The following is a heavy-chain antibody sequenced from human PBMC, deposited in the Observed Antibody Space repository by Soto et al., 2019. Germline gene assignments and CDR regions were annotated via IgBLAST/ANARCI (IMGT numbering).Heavy chain of an antibody. CDR3: AKGQELESRVDY. CDR1: GFNFTISA. J-gene: IGHJ4*02. Sequence: EVQLLESGGGLVQPGGSLRLSCAASGFNFTISAMYWVRQAPGKGLEWVSGITNSGGSTYYADSVKGRFTSSRDNSKSTLYLELNSLRDEDTAVYHCAKGQELESRVDYWGRGTLVSVSP. D-gene: IGHD1-26*01. CDR2: ITNSGGST. V-gene: IGHV3-23*01.